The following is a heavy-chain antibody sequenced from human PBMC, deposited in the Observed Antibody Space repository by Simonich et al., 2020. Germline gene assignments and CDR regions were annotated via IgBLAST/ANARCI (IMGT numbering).Heavy chain of an antibody. V-gene: IGHV4-34*01. Sequence: QVQLQQWGAGLLKPSETLSLTCAVYGGSFSGYYWGWNRQPPGKGVEWMGESNNSERTTYTPALKGLVTISVDTSKNQFSLKLSSVTAADTAVYYCARGLRVAAAGTAFQHWGQGTLVTVSS. CDR3: ARGLRVAAAGTAFQH. D-gene: IGHD6-13*01. J-gene: IGHJ1*01. CDR1: GGSFSGYY. CDR2: SNNSERT.